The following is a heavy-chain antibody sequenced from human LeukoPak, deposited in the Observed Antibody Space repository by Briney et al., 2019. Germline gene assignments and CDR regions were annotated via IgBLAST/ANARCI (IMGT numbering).Heavy chain of an antibody. CDR3: ARFFFPPNGTSESQNVFNI. CDR2: IYYSGST. V-gene: IGHV4-59*01. D-gene: IGHD1-1*01. CDR1: GGSISSYY. Sequence: SETLSLTCTVSGGSISSYYWSWIRQPPGKGLEWIGYIYYSGSTNYNPSLKSRVTISVDTSKNQFSLKLSSVTAADTAVYYCARFFFPPNGTSESQNVFNIGGQGQMAPVSS. J-gene: IGHJ3*02.